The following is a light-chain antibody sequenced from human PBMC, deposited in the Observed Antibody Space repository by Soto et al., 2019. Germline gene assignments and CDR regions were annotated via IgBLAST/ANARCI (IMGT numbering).Light chain of an antibody. V-gene: IGKV3D-20*02. CDR1: QSVSNNY. CDR3: QQSYSTRT. Sequence: EIVMTQSPATLSVSPGERATLSCRASQSVSNNYLAWYQQKPGQAPRLLIYGASNRATGIPDRFSGSGSGTDFTLTISSLQPEDFATYYCQQSYSTRTFGQGTRLEIK. J-gene: IGKJ5*01. CDR2: GAS.